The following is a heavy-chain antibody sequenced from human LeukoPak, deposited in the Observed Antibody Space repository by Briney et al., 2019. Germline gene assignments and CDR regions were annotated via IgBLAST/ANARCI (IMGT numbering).Heavy chain of an antibody. V-gene: IGHV3-23*01. CDR2: VSVYGGIT. CDR3: AKELHGSGNYAFDY. Sequence: GGSLRLSCAASGFTFRSYAMSWVRQAPGKGLEWVSTVSVYGGITYYADSVKGRFTISRDNSKNTLYLQMNSLRPEDAAVYFCAKELHGSGNYAFDYWGQGTLVTVSS. D-gene: IGHD3-10*01. J-gene: IGHJ4*02. CDR1: GFTFRSYA.